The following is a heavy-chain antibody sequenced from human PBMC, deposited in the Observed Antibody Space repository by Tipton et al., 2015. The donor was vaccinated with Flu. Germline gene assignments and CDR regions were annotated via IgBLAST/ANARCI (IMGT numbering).Heavy chain of an antibody. CDR1: GFTFSSYG. V-gene: IGHV3-33*01. CDR2: IWYDGNSK. Sequence: SLRLSCAASGFTFSSYGMHWVRQAPGKGLEWVAVIWYDGNSKFYADSVKGRFTISRDNSKNTLYLQMNSLRAEDTAVYYCARDRLRSQLLPLPFDIWGQGTMVTVSS. CDR3: ARDRLRSQLLPLPFDI. D-gene: IGHD4-17*01. J-gene: IGHJ3*02.